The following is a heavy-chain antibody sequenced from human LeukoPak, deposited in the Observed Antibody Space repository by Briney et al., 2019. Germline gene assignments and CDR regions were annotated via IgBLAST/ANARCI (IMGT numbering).Heavy chain of an antibody. CDR1: GGSFIGYY. J-gene: IGHJ4*02. V-gene: IGHV4-34*01. CDR2: INHSGST. Sequence: PSETLSLTCAVYGGSFIGYYWSWIRQPPGKGLEWIGEINHSGSTNYNPSLKSRVTISVDTSKNQFSLKLSSVTAADTAVYYCARGRYKYPFDYWGQGTLVTVSS. CDR3: ARGRYKYPFDY. D-gene: IGHD3-16*02.